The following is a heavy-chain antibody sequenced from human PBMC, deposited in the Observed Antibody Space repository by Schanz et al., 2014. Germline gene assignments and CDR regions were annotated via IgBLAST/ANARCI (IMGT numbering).Heavy chain of an antibody. CDR1: GYTFTGYY. D-gene: IGHD5-12*01. V-gene: IGHV1-2*04. Sequence: QVQLVQSGAEMKKPGASVKVSCKASGYTFTGYYMHWVRQAPGQGLEWMGWINPNSGTTNYAQKFQGWVTMTRDTSISTAYMELSRRKSDDTAVYYCARAFGGYDAAGALDYWGQGTLVAVSS. CDR2: INPNSGTT. J-gene: IGHJ4*02. CDR3: ARAFGGYDAAGALDY.